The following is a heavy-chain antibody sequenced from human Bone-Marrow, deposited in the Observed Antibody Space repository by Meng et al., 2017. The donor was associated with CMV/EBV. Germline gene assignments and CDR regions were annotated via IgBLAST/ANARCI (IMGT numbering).Heavy chain of an antibody. CDR1: GGSISSGGYY. CDR3: ARAGTIPWSGFERNWFDP. CDR2: IYYSGST. D-gene: IGHD3-3*01. V-gene: IGHV4-31*03. J-gene: IGHJ5*02. Sequence: LRLSCTVSGGSISSGGYYWSWIRQHPGKGLEWIGYIYYSGSTYYNPSLKSRVTISVDTSKNQFSLKLSSVTAADTAVYYCARAGTIPWSGFERNWFDPCGQGTLVAVSS.